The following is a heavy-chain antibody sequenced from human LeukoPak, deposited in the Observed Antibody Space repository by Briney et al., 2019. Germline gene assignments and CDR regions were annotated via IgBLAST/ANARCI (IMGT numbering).Heavy chain of an antibody. CDR3: ASDREYYYGSGSFDY. CDR2: ISFDGSNK. J-gene: IGHJ4*02. Sequence: GGSLRLSCAVSGFTFSSYAVHWVRQAPGKGLEWVAVISFDGSNKYYADSVKGRFTISRDNSKNTLYLQMNSLRADDTAVYYCASDREYYYGSGSFDYWGQGTLVTVSS. V-gene: IGHV3-30*03. CDR1: GFTFSSYA. D-gene: IGHD3-10*01.